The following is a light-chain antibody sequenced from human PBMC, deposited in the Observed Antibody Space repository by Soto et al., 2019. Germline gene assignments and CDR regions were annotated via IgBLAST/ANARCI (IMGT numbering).Light chain of an antibody. CDR3: QKYNSVPS. Sequence: DIQMTQSPSSLSASVGDRVTISCRASQGIRNYVAWYQQRPGKVPKLLIYAASTLQSGVPSSFSGSGSGTDFTLTISSLQPEDVATYYCQKYNSVPSFGGGTKVAIK. V-gene: IGKV1-27*01. CDR2: AAS. CDR1: QGIRNY. J-gene: IGKJ4*01.